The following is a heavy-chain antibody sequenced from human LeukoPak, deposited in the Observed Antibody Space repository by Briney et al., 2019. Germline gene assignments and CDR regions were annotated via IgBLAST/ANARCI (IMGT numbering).Heavy chain of an antibody. CDR1: GFTVSSDW. Sequence: GGSLRLSCGASGFTVSSDWVYWVRQAPGEGPVWVSRINSEGTYIVYADSVTGRFTISRDDAKNTLYLQMNSLRADDTALYYCSKELGLWGQGTLVTVSS. CDR3: SKELGL. CDR2: INSEGTYI. J-gene: IGHJ4*02. V-gene: IGHV3-74*01. D-gene: IGHD1-26*01.